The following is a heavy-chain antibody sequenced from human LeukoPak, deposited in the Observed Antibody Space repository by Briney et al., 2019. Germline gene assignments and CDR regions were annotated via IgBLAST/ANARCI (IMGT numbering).Heavy chain of an antibody. V-gene: IGHV4-30-2*01. CDR2: IYHSGST. CDR1: GGSISSGGYS. D-gene: IGHD3-10*01. Sequence: PSQTLSLTCAVSGGSISSGGYSWSWIRQPPGKGLEWIGYIYHSGSTYYNPSLKSRVTISVDRSKNQFSLKLSSVTAADTAVYYCARVGGSGSYYLYYFDYWGQGTLVTVSS. CDR3: ARVGGSGSYYLYYFDY. J-gene: IGHJ4*02.